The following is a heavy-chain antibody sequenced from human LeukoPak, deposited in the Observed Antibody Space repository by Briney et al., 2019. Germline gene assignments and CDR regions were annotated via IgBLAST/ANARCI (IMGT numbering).Heavy chain of an antibody. Sequence: GGSLRLSCAASGFTFSSYAMSWVRQAPGKGLEWVSAISGSGGSTYYADSVKGRFTISRDNSKNTLYLQMNSLRAEDTAVYYCAKGPAHYYDSSGCYSPSTGGTFDYWGQGTLVTVSS. V-gene: IGHV3-23*01. CDR2: ISGSGGST. J-gene: IGHJ4*02. D-gene: IGHD3-22*01. CDR1: GFTFSSYA. CDR3: AKGPAHYYDSSGCYSPSTGGTFDY.